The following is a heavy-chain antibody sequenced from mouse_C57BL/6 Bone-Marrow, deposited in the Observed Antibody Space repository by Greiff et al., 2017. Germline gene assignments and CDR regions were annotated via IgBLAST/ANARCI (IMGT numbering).Heavy chain of an antibody. Sequence: QVQLQQSGAELVRPGTSVKMSCKASGYTFTNYWIGWAKQRPGHGLEWIGDIYPGGGYTNYNEKFKGTGTMTADKSSSTAYMQCSSLTSEDSANYYSARFASYDAMDYWGQGTSGTVSS. J-gene: IGHJ4*01. V-gene: IGHV1-63*01. CDR1: GYTFTNYW. CDR3: ARFASYDAMDY. D-gene: IGHD6-1*01. CDR2: IYPGGGYT.